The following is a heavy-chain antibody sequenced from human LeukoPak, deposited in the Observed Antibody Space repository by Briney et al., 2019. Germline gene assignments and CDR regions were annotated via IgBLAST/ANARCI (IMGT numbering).Heavy chain of an antibody. J-gene: IGHJ4*02. CDR3: ARGGIVVVPLPDY. Sequence: GRSLRLSCAASGFTFSSYAMHWVRQAPGKGLEWVAVISYDGSNKYYADSVKGRFTISRDNSKNTLYLQMNSLRAEATAVCYCARGGIVVVPLPDYWGQGTLVTVSS. CDR2: ISYDGSNK. V-gene: IGHV3-30-3*01. CDR1: GFTFSSYA. D-gene: IGHD2-2*01.